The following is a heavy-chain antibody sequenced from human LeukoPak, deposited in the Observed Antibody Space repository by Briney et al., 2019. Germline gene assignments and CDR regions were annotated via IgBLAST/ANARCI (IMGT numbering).Heavy chain of an antibody. CDR3: ACGDGPDAFDI. J-gene: IGHJ3*02. D-gene: IGHD7-27*01. V-gene: IGHV3-7*01. Sequence: PGGSLRLSCAASGFTFSSYWMSWVRQAPGKGLEWVANIKQDGSEKYYVDSVKGRFTISRDNAKNSLYLQMNSLRAEDTAVYYCACGDGPDAFDIWGQGTMVTVSS. CDR1: GFTFSSYW. CDR2: IKQDGSEK.